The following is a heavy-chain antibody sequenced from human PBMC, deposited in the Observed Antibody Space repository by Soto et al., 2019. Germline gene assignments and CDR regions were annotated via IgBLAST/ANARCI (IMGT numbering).Heavy chain of an antibody. J-gene: IGHJ1*01. Sequence: EVQLVESGGGLVQPGRSLRLSCAASGFTFDDYAMHWVRQAPGKGLEWVSGISWNSGSIGYADSVKGRFTISRDNAKNSLYLQMNSLRAEDTALYYCAKVHSSSWYDSAEYFQHWGQGTLVTVSS. CDR3: AKVHSSSWYDSAEYFQH. D-gene: IGHD6-13*01. V-gene: IGHV3-9*01. CDR2: ISWNSGSI. CDR1: GFTFDDYA.